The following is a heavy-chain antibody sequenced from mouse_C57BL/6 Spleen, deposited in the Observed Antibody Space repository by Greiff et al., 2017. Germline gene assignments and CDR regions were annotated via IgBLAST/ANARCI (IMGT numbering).Heavy chain of an antibody. CDR3: ARCYYDYDDAMDY. CDR1: GYAFSSYW. D-gene: IGHD2-4*01. Sequence: QVQLKQSGAELVKPGASVKISCKASGYAFSSYWMNWVKQRPGKGLEWIGQIYPGDGDTNYNGKFKGKATLTADKSSSTAYMQLSSLTSEDSAVYFCARCYYDYDDAMDYWGQGTSVTVSS. J-gene: IGHJ4*01. V-gene: IGHV1-80*01. CDR2: IYPGDGDT.